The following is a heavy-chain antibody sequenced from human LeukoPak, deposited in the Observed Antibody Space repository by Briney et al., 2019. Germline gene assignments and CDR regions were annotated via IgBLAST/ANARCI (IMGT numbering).Heavy chain of an antibody. D-gene: IGHD6-13*01. CDR1: GGCISSSSYY. CDR3: ARHEIAAAGRGAFDI. CDR2: IYFSGST. J-gene: IGHJ3*02. Sequence: SETLSLTCTVSGGCISSSSYYWGWIRQPPGKGVEWVESIYFSGSTYYNPSLKSRVTISVDTSKNQFSLKLSSVTAADTAVYYCARHEIAAAGRGAFDIWGQGTMVTVSS. V-gene: IGHV4-39*01.